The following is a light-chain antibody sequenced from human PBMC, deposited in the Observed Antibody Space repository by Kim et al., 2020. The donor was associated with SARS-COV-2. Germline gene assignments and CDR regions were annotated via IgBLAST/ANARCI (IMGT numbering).Light chain of an antibody. CDR1: QGLVYSDGKIY. CDR3: MQGTHWPFT. J-gene: IGKJ3*01. V-gene: IGKV2-30*01. CDR2: KVS. Sequence: PASISCRTSQGLVYSDGKIYLNWFNQRPGQSPRRLIYKVSNRDSGVPDRFSGSGSGTDFTLQISRVEAEDVGVYYCMQGTHWPFTFGPGTKVDIK.